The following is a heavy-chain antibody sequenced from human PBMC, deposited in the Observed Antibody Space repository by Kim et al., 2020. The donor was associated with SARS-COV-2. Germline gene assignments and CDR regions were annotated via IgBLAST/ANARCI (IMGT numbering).Heavy chain of an antibody. V-gene: IGHV3-30*04. Sequence: GGSLRLSCSFSGFSFNNYAMHWVRQAPGKGLEWVAVISYEGSKRFYGDFVKGRFTISRDHVEQTVYLQMDSLSPEDTAVYYCAKDGPIFEIRGAQNYY. D-gene: IGHD2-21*01. CDR3: AKDGPIFEIRGAQNYY. CDR1: GFSFNNYA. J-gene: IGHJ6*01. CDR2: ISYEGSKR.